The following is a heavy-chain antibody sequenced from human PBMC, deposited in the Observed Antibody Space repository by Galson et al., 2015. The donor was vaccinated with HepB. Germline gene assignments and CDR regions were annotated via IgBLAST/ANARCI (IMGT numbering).Heavy chain of an antibody. J-gene: IGHJ4*02. CDR3: AKHLGRGWYGADDY. V-gene: IGHV3-23*01. Sequence: SLRLSCAASGISFRNYAMLWVRQAPGKGLEWVSVINNSGGSTDYADSVRGRFTISRDNSKNTLYLQMNSLRAEDTAVYFCAKHLGRGWYGADDYWGQGTLVTVSS. D-gene: IGHD6-19*01. CDR2: INNSGGST. CDR1: GISFRNYA.